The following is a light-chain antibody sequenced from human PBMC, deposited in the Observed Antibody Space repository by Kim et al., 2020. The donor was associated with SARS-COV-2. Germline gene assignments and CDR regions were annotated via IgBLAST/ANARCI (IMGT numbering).Light chain of an antibody. J-gene: IGLJ2*01. CDR1: KLGDKY. Sequence: SYELTQPPSVSVSPGQTASITCSGDKLGDKYACWYQQKPGQSPVLVIYQDNKRPSGIPERFSGSNSGNTATLTISGTQAMDAADYYCQTWDSIPVVFGGG. CDR3: QTWDSIPVV. CDR2: QDN. V-gene: IGLV3-1*01.